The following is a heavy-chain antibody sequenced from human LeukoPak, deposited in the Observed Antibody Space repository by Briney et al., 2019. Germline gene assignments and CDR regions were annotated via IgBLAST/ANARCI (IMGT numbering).Heavy chain of an antibody. CDR1: GGSISSGGYS. D-gene: IGHD3-3*01. CDR2: IYHSGST. CDR3: ARGRINDYYFDY. V-gene: IGHV4-30-2*01. J-gene: IGHJ4*02. Sequence: SETLSLTCTVSGGSISSGGYSWSWIRPPPGKGLEWIGYIYHSGSTYYNPTLKGRVTISVDRSESQFSLQLSSVTAADTAMYYCARGRINDYYFDYWGQGTLATVSS.